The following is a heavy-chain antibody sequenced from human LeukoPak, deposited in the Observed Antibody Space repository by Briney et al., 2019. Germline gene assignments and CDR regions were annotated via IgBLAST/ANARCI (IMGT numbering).Heavy chain of an antibody. Sequence: GASVKVSCKASGYTFTSYGISWVGQAPGQGLEWMGCISAYNGNTNYAQKLQGRVTMTTDTSTSTAYMELRSLRSDETAVYYCASHDSYYYDSSGYYAYYYGMDVWGQGTTVTVSS. CDR3: ASHDSYYYDSSGYYAYYYGMDV. V-gene: IGHV1-18*01. CDR1: GYTFTSYG. D-gene: IGHD3-22*01. CDR2: ISAYNGNT. J-gene: IGHJ6*02.